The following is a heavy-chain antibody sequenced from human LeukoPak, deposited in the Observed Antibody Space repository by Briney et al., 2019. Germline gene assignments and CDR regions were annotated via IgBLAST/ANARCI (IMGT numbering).Heavy chain of an antibody. CDR2: IYTSGST. CDR1: GGSISSYY. J-gene: IGHJ5*02. Sequence: PSETLSLTCTVSGGSISSYYWSWIRQPAGKGLEWIGRIYTSGSTNYNPSLKSRVTMSVDTSKNQFSLKLSSVTAADTAVYCCARDYDSSGYYNPGWFDPWGQGTLVTVSS. D-gene: IGHD3-22*01. CDR3: ARDYDSSGYYNPGWFDP. V-gene: IGHV4-4*07.